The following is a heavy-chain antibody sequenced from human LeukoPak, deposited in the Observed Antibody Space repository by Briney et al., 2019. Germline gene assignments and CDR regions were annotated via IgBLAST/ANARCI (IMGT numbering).Heavy chain of an antibody. V-gene: IGHV1-46*01. CDR3: AREATLRDTSSWWGY. CDR1: GYTFTSYY. J-gene: IGHJ4*02. Sequence: ASVKVSCKASGYTFTSYYMHWVRHAPGQGLEWMGIINPSGGSTSYAQKFQGRVTMTRDTSTSTVYMELSSLRSEDTAVFYCAREATLRDTSSWWGYWGQGTLVTVSS. CDR2: INPSGGST. D-gene: IGHD6-13*01.